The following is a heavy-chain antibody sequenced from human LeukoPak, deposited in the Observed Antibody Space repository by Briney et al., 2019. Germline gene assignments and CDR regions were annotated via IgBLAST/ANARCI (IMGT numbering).Heavy chain of an antibody. D-gene: IGHD3-10*01. CDR2: ISSSGSTI. V-gene: IGHV3-48*03. CDR3: AKGVFRYYYGSGSANYFDY. Sequence: PGGSLRLSCAASGFTFSSYEMNWVRQAPGKGLEWVSYISSSGSTIYYADSVKGRFTISRDNAKNTLYLQMNSLRAEDTAVYYCAKGVFRYYYGSGSANYFDYWGQGTLVTVSS. CDR1: GFTFSSYE. J-gene: IGHJ4*02.